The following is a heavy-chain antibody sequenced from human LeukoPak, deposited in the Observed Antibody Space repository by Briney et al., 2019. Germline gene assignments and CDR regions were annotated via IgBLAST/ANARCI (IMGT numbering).Heavy chain of an antibody. CDR3: ARGGQQQLVLPNWFDP. Sequence: GASVKVSCKASGYTFTGYYMHWVRQAPGQGLEWMGWINPNSGGTNYAQKFQGRVTMTRDTSISTAYMELSSLRSEDTAVYYCARGGQQQLVLPNWFDPWGQGTLVTVSS. CDR2: INPNSGGT. D-gene: IGHD6-13*01. J-gene: IGHJ5*02. CDR1: GYTFTGYY. V-gene: IGHV1-2*02.